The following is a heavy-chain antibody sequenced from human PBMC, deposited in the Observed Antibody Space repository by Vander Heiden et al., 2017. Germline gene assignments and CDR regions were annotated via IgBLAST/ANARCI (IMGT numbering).Heavy chain of an antibody. CDR3: ARGEIADY. CDR1: GGSFSGYY. J-gene: IGHJ4*02. V-gene: IGHV4-34*01. Sequence: QVQLQQWRAGLLKPSATLPPTCAVYGGSFSGYYWGWIREPPGEGLGWIGEINRSGRTNYNPSLKSRVTISVDTSKNQFSLKLSSVTAADTAVYYCARGEIADYWVQGTLVTVSS. CDR2: INRSGRT. D-gene: IGHD3-22*01.